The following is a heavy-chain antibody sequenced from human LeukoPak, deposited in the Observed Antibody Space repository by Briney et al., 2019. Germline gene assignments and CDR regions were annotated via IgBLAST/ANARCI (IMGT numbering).Heavy chain of an antibody. J-gene: IGHJ6*02. D-gene: IGHD3-22*01. V-gene: IGHV1-69*13. CDR2: IIPIFGTA. CDR3: ARDADSSGYYRGNGMDV. Sequence: SVKVSCKASGGIFSRYAISWVRQAPGQGLEWMGGIIPIFGTANYAQKFQGRVTITADESTSTAYMELSSLRSEDTAVYYCARDADSSGYYRGNGMDVWGQGTTVTVSS. CDR1: GGIFSRYA.